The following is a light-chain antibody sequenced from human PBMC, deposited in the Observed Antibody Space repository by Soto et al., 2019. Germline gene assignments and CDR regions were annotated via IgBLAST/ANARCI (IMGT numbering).Light chain of an antibody. J-gene: IGLJ1*01. Sequence: QSVLTQSASVSGSPGQSITISCTGTSSDLGKYNFVSWFQQHPGKAPKLVICEVSNRPSGVSSRFSGSKSGSTASLTIYGLQAEDEAAYYCSSFTTRSTYIFRTGTKVTVL. CDR2: EVS. V-gene: IGLV2-14*01. CDR1: SSDLGKYNF. CDR3: SSFTTRSTYI.